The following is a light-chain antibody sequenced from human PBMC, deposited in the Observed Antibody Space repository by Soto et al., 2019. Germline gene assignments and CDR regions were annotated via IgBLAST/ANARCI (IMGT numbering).Light chain of an antibody. Sequence: DIVMTQSPLSLPVTPGEPASISCRSSQSLLHSNGYNYLYWYLQKPGQSPQLLIYLGSNRASGVPDRFSGSGSGTDFTMKISRVEAEDVGVYYCMQALQTPLTFGQGTRLEI. CDR3: MQALQTPLT. V-gene: IGKV2-28*01. J-gene: IGKJ5*01. CDR1: QSLLHSNGYNY. CDR2: LGS.